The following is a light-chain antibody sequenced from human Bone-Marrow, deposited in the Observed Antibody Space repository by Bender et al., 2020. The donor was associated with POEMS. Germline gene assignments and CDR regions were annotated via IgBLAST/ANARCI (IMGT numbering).Light chain of an antibody. Sequence: QSALTQPASVSGSPGQSITISCTGTSSDLGSYNLVSWYQQHPGKAPKLIIFEVSHRPSGVSSRFSGSKSGNTASLTISGLQAEDEADYYCSSYTTSSALEGVFGTGTKVTVL. V-gene: IGLV2-14*02. J-gene: IGLJ1*01. CDR2: EVS. CDR3: SSYTTSSALEGV. CDR1: SSDLGSYNL.